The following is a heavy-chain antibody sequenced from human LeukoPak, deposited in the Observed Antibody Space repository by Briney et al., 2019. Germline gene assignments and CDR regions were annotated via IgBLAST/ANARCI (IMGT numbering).Heavy chain of an antibody. Sequence: SETLSLTCTVAGGSISSSSYYWGWIRQPPGKGLEWIRSIYDSGSTYYNPSLKRRVTISVDTSNKQFSLKLSSVTAADTAVYYCPREDDLSFGELSPEKNYFHFWGQGTLVTVSS. D-gene: IGHD3-10*01. CDR3: PREDDLSFGELSPEKNYFHF. V-gene: IGHV4-39*02. CDR1: GGSISSSSYY. J-gene: IGHJ4*02. CDR2: IYDSGST.